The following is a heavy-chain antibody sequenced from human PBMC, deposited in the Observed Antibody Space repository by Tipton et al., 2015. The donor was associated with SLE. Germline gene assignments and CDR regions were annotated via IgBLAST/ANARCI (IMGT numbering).Heavy chain of an antibody. J-gene: IGHJ6*03. CDR2: INHSGST. D-gene: IGHD3-10*01. CDR1: GGSFSGYY. Sequence: LSLTCAVYGGSFSGYYWSWIRQTPGKGLEWIGEINHSGSTNYNPSLKSRVTISVDTSKNQFSLKLGSVTAADTAMYYCARGPGIERNYYYYYYMDVWGKGTTVTVSS. CDR3: ARGPGIERNYYYYYYMDV. V-gene: IGHV4-34*01.